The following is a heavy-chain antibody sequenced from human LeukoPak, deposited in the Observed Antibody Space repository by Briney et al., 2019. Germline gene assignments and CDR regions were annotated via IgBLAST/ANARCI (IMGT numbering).Heavy chain of an antibody. Sequence: KPSETLSLTCTVSGGSISSSSDYGGWIRQAPGKGLGWIGSIYYHENTYYNSSLKSRVTISVDTSKNQFSLKLNSVTAADTAVYYCARGLYGSGSYYNFGVSFYYYYYMDVWGKGTTVTISS. CDR2: IYYHENT. J-gene: IGHJ6*03. V-gene: IGHV4-39*01. D-gene: IGHD3-10*01. CDR3: ARGLYGSGSYYNFGVSFYYYYYMDV. CDR1: GGSISSSSDY.